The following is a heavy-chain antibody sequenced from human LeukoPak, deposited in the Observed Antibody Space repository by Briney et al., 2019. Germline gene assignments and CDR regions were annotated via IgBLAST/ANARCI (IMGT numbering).Heavy chain of an antibody. D-gene: IGHD3-22*01. J-gene: IGHJ4*02. CDR1: GYTFTGYY. Sequence: GASVTVSYKASGYTFTGYYMHWVRQAPGQGLEWMGWINPDNGGTNYAQKFQGRVTMTRDTSTSTVYMELSSLRSEDTAVYYCARDRYYYDSSGYIRGISFDYWGQGTLVTVSS. CDR2: INPDNGGT. V-gene: IGHV1-2*02. CDR3: ARDRYYYDSSGYIRGISFDY.